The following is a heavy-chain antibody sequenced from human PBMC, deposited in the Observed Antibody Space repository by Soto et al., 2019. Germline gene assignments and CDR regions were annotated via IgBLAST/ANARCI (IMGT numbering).Heavy chain of an antibody. D-gene: IGHD2-15*01. Sequence: QVQLQESGPRLVEASQTLSLTCTVSNGSITSSGYYWSWIRQPPGKRLEWIGYIYHSGSTFYSPSLQSRLTMSVDTSKRQFSLSLSSVTAAVTAVYHCARISGTCYVPVYWVQGTLVTVSS. CDR2: IYHSGST. V-gene: IGHV4-31*03. CDR3: ARISGTCYVPVY. CDR1: NGSITSSGYY. J-gene: IGHJ4*02.